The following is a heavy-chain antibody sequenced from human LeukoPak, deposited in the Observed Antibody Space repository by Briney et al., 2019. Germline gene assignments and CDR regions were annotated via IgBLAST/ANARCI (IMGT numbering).Heavy chain of an antibody. CDR1: GYTFTSYG. CDR2: INPNSGGT. J-gene: IGHJ6*03. Sequence: GASVKVSCKASGYTFTSYGISWVRQAPGQGLEWMGWINPNSGGTKYAQKFQGRVTMTRDTSISTAYMELSRLRSDETAVYYCARDKVTMVRGVPRRTTDYYSYSYMDVWGKGTTVTVSS. CDR3: ARDKVTMVRGVPRRTTDYYSYSYMDV. D-gene: IGHD3-10*01. V-gene: IGHV1-2*02.